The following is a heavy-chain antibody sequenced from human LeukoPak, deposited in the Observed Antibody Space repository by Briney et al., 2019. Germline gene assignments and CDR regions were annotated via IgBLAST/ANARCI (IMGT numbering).Heavy chain of an antibody. CDR1: GFTFNSYA. Sequence: GGSLRLSCAASGFTFNSYAMSWVRQAPGKGLEWVSAISPSGPDTYYADSVKGRFTITRDNSKNTLYLRMSSLRAEDSAVYYCAKRGGYETMAAFDYWGQGTLVTVSS. D-gene: IGHD3-10*01. V-gene: IGHV3-23*01. CDR3: AKRGGYETMAAFDY. CDR2: ISPSGPDT. J-gene: IGHJ4*02.